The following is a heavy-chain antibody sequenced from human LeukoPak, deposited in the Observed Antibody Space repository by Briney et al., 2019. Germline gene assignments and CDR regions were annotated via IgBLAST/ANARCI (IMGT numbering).Heavy chain of an antibody. J-gene: IGHJ5*02. CDR3: ARYRQNFNYYGSGSYYPYNWFDP. CDR1: GGSFSGYY. CDR2: INHSGST. V-gene: IGHV4-34*01. D-gene: IGHD3-10*01. Sequence: PSETLSLTCAVYGGSFSGYYWSWIRQPPGKGLEWIGEINHSGSTNYNPSLKSRVTISVDTSKHQFSLKLSSVTAADTAVYYCARYRQNFNYYGSGSYYPYNWFDPWGQGTLVTVSS.